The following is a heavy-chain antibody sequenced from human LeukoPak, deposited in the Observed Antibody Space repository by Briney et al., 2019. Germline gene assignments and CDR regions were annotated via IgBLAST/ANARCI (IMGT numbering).Heavy chain of an antibody. CDR2: ISNGGDYI. CDR3: ARGLVVPVYYMDV. D-gene: IGHD2-2*01. Sequence: GGSLRLSCAASGFTFRGYSMNWVRQATGKGLEWVASISNGGDYIYYTDSVKGRFTISRDDAKDSLYLQMNSLRAEDTAVYYCARGLVVPVYYMDVWGKGTTVTVSS. V-gene: IGHV3-21*06. J-gene: IGHJ6*03. CDR1: GFTFRGYS.